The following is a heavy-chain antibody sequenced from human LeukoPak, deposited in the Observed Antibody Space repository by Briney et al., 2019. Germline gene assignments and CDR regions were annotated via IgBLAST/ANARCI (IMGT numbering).Heavy chain of an antibody. CDR1: GFTFSGYG. Sequence: GGSLRLSCAASGFTFSGYGMHWVRQAPSKELGWVAFIRYDGTNKYYADSVKGRFTISRDNSKNTLYLQMNSLRAEDTALYYCAKGYSSSWSYPLDAFDIWGQGTMVTVSS. V-gene: IGHV3-30*02. D-gene: IGHD6-13*01. CDR3: AKGYSSSWSYPLDAFDI. J-gene: IGHJ3*02. CDR2: IRYDGTNK.